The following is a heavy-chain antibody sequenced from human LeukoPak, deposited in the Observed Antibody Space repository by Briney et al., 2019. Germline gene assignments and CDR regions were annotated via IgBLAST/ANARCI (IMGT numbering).Heavy chain of an antibody. CDR3: ARDAVVVVAATRADAFDI. Sequence: ASVKVSCKASGYTFTGYYMHWVRQAPGQGLEWMGWTNPNSGGTNYAQKFQGRVTMTRDTSLSTAYMELSRVRSDDTAVYYCARDAVVVVAATRADAFDIWGQGTMVSVSS. D-gene: IGHD2-15*01. CDR1: GYTFTGYY. V-gene: IGHV1-2*02. J-gene: IGHJ3*02. CDR2: TNPNSGGT.